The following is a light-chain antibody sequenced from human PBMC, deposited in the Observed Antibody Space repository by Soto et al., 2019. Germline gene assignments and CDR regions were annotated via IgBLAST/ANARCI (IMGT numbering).Light chain of an antibody. Sequence: EIVMTQSPATLSVSPGERATLSCRASQSVNSNLAWYQQKPGQAPRLLIYGASTRATGVPARFSGSGSGTEFTLTVSSLQSEDFAFYCCQQYNNWPTFGQGTKLEIK. CDR1: QSVNSN. V-gene: IGKV3-15*01. CDR2: GAS. CDR3: QQYNNWPT. J-gene: IGKJ1*01.